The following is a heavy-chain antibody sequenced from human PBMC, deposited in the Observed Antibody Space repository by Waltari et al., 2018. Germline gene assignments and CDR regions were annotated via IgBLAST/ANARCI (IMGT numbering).Heavy chain of an antibody. J-gene: IGHJ4*02. V-gene: IGHV3-23*03. CDR3: AKVGAARLNYFDY. D-gene: IGHD6-6*01. CDR2: IYSGGST. CDR1: GFTFSSYA. Sequence: EVQLLESGGGLVQPGGSLRLSCAAPGFTFSSYALSWVRQAPGKGLEWVSVIYSGGSTYYADSVKGRFTISRDNSKNTLYLQMNSLRAEDTAVYYCAKVGAARLNYFDYWGQGTLVTVSS.